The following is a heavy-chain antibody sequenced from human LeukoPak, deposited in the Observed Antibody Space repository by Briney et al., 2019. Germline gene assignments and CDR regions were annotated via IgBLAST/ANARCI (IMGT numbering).Heavy chain of an antibody. D-gene: IGHD5-18*01. CDR3: ARGEYSYGRSFDY. Sequence: PSETLFLTCTVSGGSISSYYWSWIRQPPGKGLEWIGYVYYSGSTNYNPSLKSRVTISVDTSKNQFSLKLSSVTAADTAVYYCARGEYSYGRSFDYWGQGALVTVSS. J-gene: IGHJ4*02. V-gene: IGHV4-59*01. CDR1: GGSISSYY. CDR2: VYYSGST.